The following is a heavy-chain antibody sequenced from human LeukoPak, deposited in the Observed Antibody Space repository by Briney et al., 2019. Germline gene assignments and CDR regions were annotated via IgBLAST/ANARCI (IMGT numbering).Heavy chain of an antibody. D-gene: IGHD3-3*01. J-gene: IGHJ4*02. CDR2: INHSGST. Sequence: SETLSLTCAVYGGSFSGYYWSWIRQPPGKGLEWIGEINHSGSTNYNSSLKSRVTISVDTSKNQFSLKLSSVTAADTAVYYCARRKYYDFWSGYYGVFDYWGQGTLVTVSS. CDR3: ARRKYYDFWSGYYGVFDY. V-gene: IGHV4-34*01. CDR1: GGSFSGYY.